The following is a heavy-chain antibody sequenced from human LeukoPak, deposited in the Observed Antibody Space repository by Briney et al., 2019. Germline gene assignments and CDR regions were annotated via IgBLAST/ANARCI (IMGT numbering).Heavy chain of an antibody. J-gene: IGHJ4*02. CDR1: GFTFSSYG. V-gene: IGHV3-30*02. CDR2: IRYDGSNK. Sequence: GGSLRLSCAASGFTFSSYGMHWVRQAPGKGLEWVAFIRYDGSNKYYADSVKGRFTISRDNSKNTLYLQMNSMIAEDTAVYYCAIFLQGGADKYCSSTSCHKNDYWGQGTLVTVSS. CDR3: AIFLQGGADKYCSSTSCHKNDY. D-gene: IGHD2-2*01.